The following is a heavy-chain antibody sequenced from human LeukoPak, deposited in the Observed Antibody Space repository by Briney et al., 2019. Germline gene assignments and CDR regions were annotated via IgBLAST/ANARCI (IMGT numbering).Heavy chain of an antibody. CDR3: ARDEGYYDSSGYYPAERGAFDI. Sequence: GASVKVSCKVSGYTLTELSMHWVRQAPGKGLEWMGGFDPEDGETIYAQKFQGRVTITADEPTSTAYMELSSLRSEDTAVYYCARDEGYYDSSGYYPAERGAFDIWGQGTMVTVSS. J-gene: IGHJ3*02. CDR2: FDPEDGET. D-gene: IGHD3-22*01. V-gene: IGHV1-24*01. CDR1: GYTLTELS.